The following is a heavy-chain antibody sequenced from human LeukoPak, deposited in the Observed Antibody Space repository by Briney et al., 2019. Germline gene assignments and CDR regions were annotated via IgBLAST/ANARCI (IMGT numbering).Heavy chain of an antibody. CDR3: ARRGPRQQPYYMDV. D-gene: IGHD6-13*01. V-gene: IGHV4-59*08. J-gene: IGHJ6*03. Sequence: SETLSLTCTVSGGSVSSYYWSWIRQPPGEGLEWIGYIYFSVSTNYNPSLKSRVTISVDTSKNQFSLTLSSVTAADTAVYYCARRGPRQQPYYMDVWGKGTTVTVSS. CDR1: GGSVSSYY. CDR2: IYFSVST.